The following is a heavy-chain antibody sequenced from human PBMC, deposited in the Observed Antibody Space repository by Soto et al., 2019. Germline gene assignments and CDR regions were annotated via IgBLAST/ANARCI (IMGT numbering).Heavy chain of an antibody. J-gene: IGHJ5*02. CDR1: GGSISSYY. D-gene: IGHD3-10*01. Sequence: PSETLSLTXTVSGGSISSYYWSWIRQPPGKGLEWIGYIYYSGSTNYNPSLKSRVTISVDTSKNQFSLKLSSVTAADTALYYCARRGITSSPAFSPWGQGTLVTVSS. V-gene: IGHV4-59*01. CDR3: ARRGITSSPAFSP. CDR2: IYYSGST.